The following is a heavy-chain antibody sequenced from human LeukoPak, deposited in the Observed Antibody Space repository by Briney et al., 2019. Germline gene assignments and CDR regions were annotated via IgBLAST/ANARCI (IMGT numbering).Heavy chain of an antibody. V-gene: IGHV1-8*02. Sequence: ASVKVSCKASGYTFTSYGISWVRQAPGQGLEWMGWINPNSGGTNYAQKFQGRVTMTRNTSISTAYMELSSLRSEDTAVYYCASRSSGFWGQGTLVTVSS. CDR2: INPNSGGT. J-gene: IGHJ4*02. CDR1: GYTFTSYG. CDR3: ASRSSGF. D-gene: IGHD3-22*01.